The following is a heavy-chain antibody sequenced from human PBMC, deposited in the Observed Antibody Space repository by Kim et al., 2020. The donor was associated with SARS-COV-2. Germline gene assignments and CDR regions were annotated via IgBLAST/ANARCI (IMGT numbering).Heavy chain of an antibody. CDR2: IFSDRRT. CDR1: GFTVSADH. CDR3: ARHDWFDP. J-gene: IGHJ5*02. V-gene: IGHV3-53*01. Sequence: GGSLRLSRAASGFTVSADHMSWVRQAPGKELEWVSLIFSDRRTFYADSVKGRFTISRDDSRNTVYLQMNSLRPEDTAAYYCARHDWFDPWGHGTQVTVS.